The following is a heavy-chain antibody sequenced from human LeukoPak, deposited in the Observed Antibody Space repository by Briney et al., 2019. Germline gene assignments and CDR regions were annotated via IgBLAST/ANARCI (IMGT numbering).Heavy chain of an antibody. J-gene: IGHJ6*02. CDR2: IIPILGIP. CDR1: GGTFSSYA. V-gene: IGHV1-69*04. D-gene: IGHD6-13*01. Sequence: SVNVSCKPSGGTFSSYAIRWVRQAPGQGLEWMVRIIPILGIPNYAHNFQGTVTNTAHKSTSTAYMELSSLRSEDTEVYYCAREGGRSSWYSGDYYYYYGMDVWGQGTTVTVSS. CDR3: AREGGRSSWYSGDYYYYYGMDV.